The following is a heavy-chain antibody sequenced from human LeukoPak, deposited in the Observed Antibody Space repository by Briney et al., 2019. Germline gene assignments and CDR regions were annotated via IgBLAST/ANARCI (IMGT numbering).Heavy chain of an antibody. CDR2: ISGSGGST. V-gene: IGHV3-23*01. D-gene: IGHD3-10*01. J-gene: IGHJ4*02. Sequence: GGSLRLSCAASGFTFSSYAMSWVRQAPGKGLEWVSAISGSGGSTYYADSVKGRFTISRDNAKNSLYLQMNSLRAEDTAVYYCARDVLLWFGELYPDYWGQGTLVTVSS. CDR1: GFTFSSYA. CDR3: ARDVLLWFGELYPDY.